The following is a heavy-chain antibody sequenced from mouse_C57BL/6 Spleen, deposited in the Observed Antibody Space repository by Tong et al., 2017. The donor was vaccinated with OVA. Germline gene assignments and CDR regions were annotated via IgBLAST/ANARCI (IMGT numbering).Heavy chain of an antibody. CDR2: IDPNSGGT. V-gene: IGHV1-62-3*01. Sequence: VQLQESGAELVKPGASVKLSCKASGYTFTSYWMHWVKQRPGRGLEWIGRIDPNSGGTKYNEKFKGKATLTVEKSSSTVYLELSRLTSDDSAVYYCARGQGFDYWGQGTTLTVSS. D-gene: IGHD3-3*01. CDR1: GYTFTSYW. CDR3: ARGQGFDY. J-gene: IGHJ2*01.